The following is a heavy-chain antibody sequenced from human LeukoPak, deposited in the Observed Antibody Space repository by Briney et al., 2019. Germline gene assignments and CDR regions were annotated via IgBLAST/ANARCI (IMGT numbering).Heavy chain of an antibody. CDR2: IWGSGADT. CDR3: GRDPNGDYVGAFEF. Sequence: GGSLRLSCAPSGFIFSKYALVWVRQAPGKGLEWVSGIWGSGADTRYADAVKGRFTISRDNSKNTLYLQMNSLGADDTAVYYCGRDPNGDYVGAFEFWGQGTMVTVSS. V-gene: IGHV3-23*01. CDR1: GFIFSKYA. D-gene: IGHD4-17*01. J-gene: IGHJ3*01.